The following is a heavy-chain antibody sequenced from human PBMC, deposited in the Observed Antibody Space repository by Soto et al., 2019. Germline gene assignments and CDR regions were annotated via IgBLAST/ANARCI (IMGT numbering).Heavy chain of an antibody. CDR1: GFTFSSYG. D-gene: IGHD2-2*01. J-gene: IGHJ4*02. CDR2: ISYDGSNK. V-gene: IGHV3-30*18. CDR3: AKDGDIVLVPAAHLDY. Sequence: QVQLVESGGGVVQPGRSLRLSCAASGFTFSSYGMHWVRQAPGKGLEWVAVISYDGSNKYYADSVKGRFTISRDNSKNTLYMQMNSLRAEDTAVYYCAKDGDIVLVPAAHLDYWGQGTLVTVSS.